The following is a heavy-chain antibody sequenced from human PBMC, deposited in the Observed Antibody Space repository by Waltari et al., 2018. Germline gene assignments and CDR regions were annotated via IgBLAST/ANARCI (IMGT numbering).Heavy chain of an antibody. CDR3: ARGPGQLFGAAFDI. CDR2: INHSGST. V-gene: IGHV4-34*01. Sequence: QVQLQQWGAGLLKPSETLSLTCAVYGGSFSGYYWSWIRQPPGKGLEWIGEINHSGSTNSNPSFKSRVTISVDTSKNQFSLKLSSVTAADPAVYYCARGPGQLFGAAFDIRGQGTMITVSS. CDR1: GGSFSGYY. D-gene: IGHD2-21*01. J-gene: IGHJ3*02.